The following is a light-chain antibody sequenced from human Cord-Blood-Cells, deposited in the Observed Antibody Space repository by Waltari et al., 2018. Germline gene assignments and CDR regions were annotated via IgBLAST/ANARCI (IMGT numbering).Light chain of an antibody. V-gene: IGLV2-23*01. Sequence: SALTQPASVSGSPRRPVTIDCTAPSREFGRDDLFAGYQQHPGKAPKLMIYEGSKRPSGVSNRFSGSKSGNTASLTISGLQAEDEADYYCCSYAGSSTWVFGGGTKLTVL. CDR1: SREFGRDDL. J-gene: IGLJ3*02. CDR2: EGS. CDR3: CSYAGSSTWV.